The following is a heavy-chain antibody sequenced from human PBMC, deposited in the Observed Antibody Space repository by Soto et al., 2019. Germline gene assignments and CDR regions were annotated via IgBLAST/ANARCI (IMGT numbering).Heavy chain of an antibody. Sequence: XGSLSLAFAASGLTFSSYAMSWVRQAPGKGLEWVSAISGSGGSTYYADSVKGRFTISRDNSKNTLYLQMNSLRAEDTAVYYCAKHRGIVVVPAAIAVWGQGTTVTVSS. CDR3: AKHRGIVVVPAAIAV. CDR2: ISGSGGST. V-gene: IGHV3-23*01. J-gene: IGHJ6*02. D-gene: IGHD2-2*01. CDR1: GLTFSSYA.